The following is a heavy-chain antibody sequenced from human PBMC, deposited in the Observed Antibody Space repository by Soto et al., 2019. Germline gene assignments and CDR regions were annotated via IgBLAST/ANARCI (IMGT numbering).Heavy chain of an antibody. CDR1: GFIFSDYG. V-gene: IGHV3-30*18. CDR2: ISYDGTKK. CDR3: AKDRATYYYDSSDYFYYFGMDL. D-gene: IGHD3-22*01. Sequence: QVQLVESGGGVVQPGRSLRLSCEASGFIFSDYGMHWVRQAPGKGLEWVPLISYDGTKKNYADSVRGRFTISRDDSKNTLYLQMNNLRAEDTALYYCAKDRATYYYDSSDYFYYFGMDLWGQGTTVTVSS. J-gene: IGHJ6*02.